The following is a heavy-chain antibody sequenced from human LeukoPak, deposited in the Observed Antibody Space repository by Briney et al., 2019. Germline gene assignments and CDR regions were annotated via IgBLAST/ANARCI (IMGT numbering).Heavy chain of an antibody. Sequence: GGFLRLSCAASGFTFSSYAMHWVRQAPGKGLEWVAVISYDGSNKYYADSVKGRFTISRDNSKNTLYLRMNSLRAEDTAVYYCARDGQRNTGTDFDYWGQGTLVTVSS. V-gene: IGHV3-30*01. D-gene: IGHD1-1*01. CDR3: ARDGQRNTGTDFDY. CDR1: GFTFSSYA. J-gene: IGHJ4*02. CDR2: ISYDGSNK.